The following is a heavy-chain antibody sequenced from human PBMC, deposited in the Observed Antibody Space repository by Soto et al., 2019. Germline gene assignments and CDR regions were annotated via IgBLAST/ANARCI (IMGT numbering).Heavy chain of an antibody. V-gene: IGHV3-30*18. CDR3: AKDSDKPMYQLLPKKGQDSDYMDV. CDR1: GFTFSSYG. CDR2: ISYDGSNK. J-gene: IGHJ6*03. Sequence: GGSLRLSCAASGFTFSSYGMHWVRQAPGKGLEWVAVISYDGSNKYYADSLKGRFTISRDNSKNTLYLQMNSLRAEETAVYYCAKDSDKPMYQLLPKKGQDSDYMDVWGKGTTVTVSS. D-gene: IGHD2-2*01.